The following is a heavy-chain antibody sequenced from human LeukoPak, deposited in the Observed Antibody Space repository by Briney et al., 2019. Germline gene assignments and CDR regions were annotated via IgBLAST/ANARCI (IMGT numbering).Heavy chain of an antibody. V-gene: IGHV4-39*07. CDR3: AREGVYSSGWSRDAFDI. CDR2: IYHSGST. D-gene: IGHD6-19*01. J-gene: IGHJ3*02. CDR1: GASISSSTYY. Sequence: PSETLSLTCTVSGASISSSTYYWGWIRQPPGKGLEWLGNIYHSGSTYYNPSLKSRVTISVDTSKNQFSLKLSSVTAADTAVYYCAREGVYSSGWSRDAFDIWGQGTMVTVSS.